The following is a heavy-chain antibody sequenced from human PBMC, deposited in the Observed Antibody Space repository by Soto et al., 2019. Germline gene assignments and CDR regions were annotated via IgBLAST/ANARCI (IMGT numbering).Heavy chain of an antibody. D-gene: IGHD6-6*01. J-gene: IGHJ6*02. CDR3: ARDRRYSSSPAYYYGMDV. CDR1: GFTFSSYG. Sequence: GESLKISCAGSGFTFSSYGMHWVRQAPGKGLEWVAVIWYDGSNKHYVDSVKGRFTISRDNSKNTLYLQMNSLRAEDTAVYYCARDRRYSSSPAYYYGMDVWGQGTTVTVSS. CDR2: IWYDGSNK. V-gene: IGHV3-33*01.